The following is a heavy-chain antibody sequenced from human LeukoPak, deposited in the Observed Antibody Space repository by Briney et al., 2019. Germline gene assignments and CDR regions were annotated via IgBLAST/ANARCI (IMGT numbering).Heavy chain of an antibody. V-gene: IGHV3-74*01. CDR2: INSDGSST. CDR1: GFTFSSYW. CDR3: VVETKPLSYHFFDY. D-gene: IGHD3-3*01. Sequence: PGGSLRLSCAASGFTFSSYWMHCVRQAPGKGLVWVSRINSDGSSTSYADSGKGRFTLSRDNAKNTLYLQMNSLRVEDTAVYYCVVETKPLSYHFFDYWGQGALVTVSS. J-gene: IGHJ4*02.